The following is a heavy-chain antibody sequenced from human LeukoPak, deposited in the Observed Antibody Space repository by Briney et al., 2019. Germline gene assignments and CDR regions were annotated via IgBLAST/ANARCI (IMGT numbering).Heavy chain of an antibody. D-gene: IGHD3-10*01. Sequence: SVEVSCKASGGTFSSYAISWVRQAPGQGLEWMGGIIPIFGTANYAQKFQGRVTITADESTSTAYMELSSLRSEDTAVYYCARVFGEWLENWSDPCGQGTLVTVSS. CDR2: IIPIFGTA. V-gene: IGHV1-69*01. CDR3: ARVFGEWLENWSDP. J-gene: IGHJ5*02. CDR1: GGTFSSYA.